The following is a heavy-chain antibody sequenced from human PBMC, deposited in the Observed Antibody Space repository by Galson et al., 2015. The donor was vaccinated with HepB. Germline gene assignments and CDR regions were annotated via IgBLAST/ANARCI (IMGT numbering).Heavy chain of an antibody. V-gene: IGHV1-46*01. CDR1: GGTFTSYY. D-gene: IGHD6-13*01. CDR2: INPSGGST. Sequence: SVKVSCKASGGTFTSYYMHWVRQAPGQGLEWMGIINPSGGSTSYAQKFQGRVTMTRDTSTSTVYMELSSLRSEDTAVYYCARDRYSSSWSALFDYWGQGTLVTVSS. CDR3: ARDRYSSSWSALFDY. J-gene: IGHJ4*02.